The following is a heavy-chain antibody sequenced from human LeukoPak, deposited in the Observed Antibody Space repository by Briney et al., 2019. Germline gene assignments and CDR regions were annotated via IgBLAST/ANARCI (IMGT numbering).Heavy chain of an antibody. D-gene: IGHD5-12*01. CDR2: INPDGSEK. J-gene: IGHJ4*02. Sequence: GGSLRLSCAASGFIFSSYYMTWVRQVPGKGLEWVANINPDGSEKNYADSVKGRFTISRDNSKNTLYLQMNSLRAEDTAVYYCARDLGYADYWGQGTLVTVSS. V-gene: IGHV3-7*01. CDR1: GFIFSSYY. CDR3: ARDLGYADY.